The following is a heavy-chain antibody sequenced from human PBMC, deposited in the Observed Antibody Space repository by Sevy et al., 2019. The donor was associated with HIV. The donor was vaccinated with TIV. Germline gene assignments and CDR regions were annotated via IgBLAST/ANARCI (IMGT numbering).Heavy chain of an antibody. CDR3: AKDSPWLGLDY. V-gene: IGHV3-30*18. CDR1: GFTFSSYG. D-gene: IGHD6-19*01. CDR2: ISYDGSNK. J-gene: IGHJ4*02. Sequence: GGSLRLSCAASGFTFSSYGMHWVRQAPGKGLEWVAVISYDGSNKYYAGSVKGRFTISRDNSKNTLYLQMNSLRAEDTAVYYCAKDSPWLGLDYWGQGTLVTVSS.